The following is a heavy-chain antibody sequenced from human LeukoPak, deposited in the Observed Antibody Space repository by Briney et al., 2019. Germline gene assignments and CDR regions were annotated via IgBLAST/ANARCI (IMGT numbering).Heavy chain of an antibody. CDR3: ARGRIAVSGGFDY. D-gene: IGHD6-19*01. Sequence: SETVSLTCTVAGGSISSGSYYWSWIRQPAGKGLEWIGRIYTSGSTNYNPSLKSRVTISVDTSKNQFSLKLSSVTAADTAGYFCARGRIAVSGGFDYWGQGILVTVSS. V-gene: IGHV4-61*02. CDR2: IYTSGST. J-gene: IGHJ4*02. CDR1: GGSISSGSYY.